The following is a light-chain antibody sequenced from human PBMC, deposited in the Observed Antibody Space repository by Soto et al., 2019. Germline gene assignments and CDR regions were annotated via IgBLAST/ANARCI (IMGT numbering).Light chain of an antibody. Sequence: EIVLTQSPGTLSLSPGERATLSCRASQSVSNNYLAWYQQTPGQAPRLIIYGASNRATGIPDRFSGSGSGTDFTLTISRLEPEDFAVFFCQQYGTSEIIFGQGTRLEN. CDR2: GAS. CDR3: QQYGTSEII. CDR1: QSVSNNY. J-gene: IGKJ5*01. V-gene: IGKV3-20*01.